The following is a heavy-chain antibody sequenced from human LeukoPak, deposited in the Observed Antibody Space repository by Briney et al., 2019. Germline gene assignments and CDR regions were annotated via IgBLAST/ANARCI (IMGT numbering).Heavy chain of an antibody. CDR2: ISSSSSYI. D-gene: IGHD4-17*01. CDR3: ARVWEPGDYTAFDI. V-gene: IGHV3-21*01. CDR1: GFTFSSYS. Sequence: GGSLRLSCAASGFTFSSYSMNWVRQAPGKGLEWVSSISSSSSYIYYADSVKSRFTISRDNAKNSLYLQMNSLRAEDTAVYYCARVWEPGDYTAFDIWGQGTMVTVSS. J-gene: IGHJ3*02.